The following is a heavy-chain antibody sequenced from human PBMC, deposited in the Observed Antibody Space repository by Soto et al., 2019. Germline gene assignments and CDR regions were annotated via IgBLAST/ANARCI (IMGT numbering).Heavy chain of an antibody. J-gene: IGHJ5*02. Sequence: SETLTLTCTISCDSISGYYWGWIRQPPGKGLEWIGYIHYSGCTNYNPSLKSRVTISVDTPKNQFSLKVNSMTAADTAVYYCARGGLAARKGRWFDPWGQGTLVTVSS. CDR1: CDSISGYY. CDR3: ARGGLAARKGRWFDP. CDR2: IHYSGCT. D-gene: IGHD6-6*01. V-gene: IGHV4-59*01.